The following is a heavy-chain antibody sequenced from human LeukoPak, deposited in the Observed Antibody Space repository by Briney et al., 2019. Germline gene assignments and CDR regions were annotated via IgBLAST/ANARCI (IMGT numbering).Heavy chain of an antibody. Sequence: GGSLTLSCAASGFTFSDYYMSWIRQAPGKGLEWISCISSSSSYTNYADSVKGRFTISRDNAKNSLYLQMNSLRAEDTAVYYCARKYCSTTSCLFDNWGQGTLVTVSS. J-gene: IGHJ4*02. CDR3: ARKYCSTTSCLFDN. CDR2: ISSSSSYT. D-gene: IGHD2-2*01. CDR1: GFTFSDYY. V-gene: IGHV3-11*06.